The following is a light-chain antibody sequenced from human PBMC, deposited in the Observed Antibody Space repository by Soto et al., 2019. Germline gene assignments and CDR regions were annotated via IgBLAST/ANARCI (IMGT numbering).Light chain of an antibody. CDR3: QQRSKLPRT. Sequence: EILLTQSPATQSLSPGERATLSCRARQSVGDYLAWYQHRPGQAPRLLIYGASKRATGIPARFSASGSETDFTLTISRLEPEDFAVYFCQQRSKLPRTFGGGT. J-gene: IGKJ4*01. CDR1: QSVGDY. V-gene: IGKV3-11*01. CDR2: GAS.